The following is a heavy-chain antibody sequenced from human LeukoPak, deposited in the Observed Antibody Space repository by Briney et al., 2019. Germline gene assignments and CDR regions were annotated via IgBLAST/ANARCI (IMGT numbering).Heavy chain of an antibody. CDR3: AKDKFDSSGSYYFDY. Sequence: PGGSLRLSCAASGFTFDDYAMQWVRQAPGKGLEWVSLVSWDGGRTYYADSVKGRFTISRDNSKNSLYLQMNSLRAEDTAFDYCAKDKFDSSGSYYFDYWGQGTPVTVSS. V-gene: IGHV3-43D*03. CDR2: VSWDGGRT. D-gene: IGHD3-10*01. J-gene: IGHJ4*02. CDR1: GFTFDDYA.